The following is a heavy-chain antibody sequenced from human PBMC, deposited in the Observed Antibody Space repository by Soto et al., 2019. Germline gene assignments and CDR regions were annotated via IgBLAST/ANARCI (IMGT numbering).Heavy chain of an antibody. CDR1: GFTFSNYA. V-gene: IGHV3-23*01. CDR3: AKASFVGSSEQPYYVDC. D-gene: IGHD6-13*01. J-gene: IGHJ4*02. Sequence: EVQLLDSGGGLVQPGGSLRLSCAASGFTFSNYAMTWVRQGPGKGLEWVSGISGSGGRSYYADSVKGRFTISRDNSKSTWYLQVNSLRAEDTAVYYCAKASFVGSSEQPYYVDCWGQGTLVIVSS. CDR2: ISGSGGRS.